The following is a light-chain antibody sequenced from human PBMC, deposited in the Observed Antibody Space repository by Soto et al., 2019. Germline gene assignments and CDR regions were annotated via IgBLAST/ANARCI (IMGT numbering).Light chain of an antibody. CDR1: QDITNY. V-gene: IGKV1-33*01. J-gene: IGKJ4*01. CDR2: DAS. Sequence: DIQMTQSPSSLSASVGDRVTITCLASQDITNYLNWFQHKPGKAPELLICDASNLETGVPSRFSGRGSGTHFTFTISSLQPEDIETYYCQQYDTFHLTLGGGTKVDIK. CDR3: QQYDTFHLT.